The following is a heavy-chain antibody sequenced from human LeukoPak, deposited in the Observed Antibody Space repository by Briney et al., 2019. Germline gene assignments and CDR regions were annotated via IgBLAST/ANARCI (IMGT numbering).Heavy chain of an antibody. Sequence: GGAPRLSFSASGTPLTSYGMHWGPPAPGKGGNWVAFIRYDGSEEYYADSVKGRFTISRDNSKKTLYLQMNSLRAEDTAVYYCAKGYTYTFDYFDSWGQGTLVTVSS. CDR3: AKGYTYTFDYFDS. D-gene: IGHD5-18*01. V-gene: IGHV3-30*02. CDR1: GTPLTSYG. J-gene: IGHJ4*02. CDR2: IRYDGSEE.